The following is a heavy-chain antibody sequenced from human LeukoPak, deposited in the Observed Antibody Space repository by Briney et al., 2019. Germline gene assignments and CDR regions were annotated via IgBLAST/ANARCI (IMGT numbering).Heavy chain of an antibody. CDR1: GYTFAKYA. V-gene: IGHV1-3*01. D-gene: IGHD2-2*01. CDR3: ARSILVVPVASHYNYGVDV. CDR2: INAGNGNT. J-gene: IGHJ6*02. Sequence: ASVKVSCKASGYTFAKYAIHWVRQAPGQRLEWMGWINAGNGNTRYSRKFQGGVTITRDTYASTAYMELSSLRSEDTAVYYCARSILVVPVASHYNYGVDVWGQGTTVTVSS.